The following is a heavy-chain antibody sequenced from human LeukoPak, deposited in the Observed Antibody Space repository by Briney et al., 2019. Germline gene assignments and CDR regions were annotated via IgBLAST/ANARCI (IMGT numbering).Heavy chain of an antibody. CDR1: GFTFSSYA. CDR3: AGSVVTAIQDFQH. CDR2: ISGSGGST. Sequence: PGASLRLSCAASGFTFSSYAMSWVRQAPGKGLEWVSAISGSGGSTYYADSVKGRFTTSRDNSKNTLYLQMNSLRAEDTAVYYCAGSVVTAIQDFQHWGQGTLVTVSS. D-gene: IGHD2-21*02. J-gene: IGHJ1*01. V-gene: IGHV3-23*01.